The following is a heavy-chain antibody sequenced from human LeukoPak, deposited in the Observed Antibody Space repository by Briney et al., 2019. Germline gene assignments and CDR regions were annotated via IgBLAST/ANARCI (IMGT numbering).Heavy chain of an antibody. D-gene: IGHD3-3*01. Sequence: PSETLSLTCTVSGGSISTYFWTWIRQFPGKGLEWIGYIYYTGTTSYNPSLKSRVTISVDTSKNQFSLKLTSVTAADTAVYYCARGVPEYYDFWSGYFYYFDYRGQGTLVTVSS. J-gene: IGHJ4*02. V-gene: IGHV4-59*01. CDR3: ARGVPEYYDFWSGYFYYFDY. CDR2: IYYTGTT. CDR1: GGSISTYF.